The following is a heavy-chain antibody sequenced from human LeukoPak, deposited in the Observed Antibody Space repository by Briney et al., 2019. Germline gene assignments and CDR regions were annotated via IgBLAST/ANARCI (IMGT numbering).Heavy chain of an antibody. D-gene: IGHD3-10*01. CDR3: AKGTGTEWFGELSTDS. CDR2: ISFDGSYK. J-gene: IGHJ4*02. CDR1: GFTFSSYG. V-gene: IGHV3-30*18. Sequence: GRSLRLSCAASGFTFSSYGMHWVRQAPGKGLEWLALISFDGSYKFYADSVKGRFTISRDNSKNTLYLQMNSLRAEDTAVYYCAKGTGTEWFGELSTDSWGQGTLVTVSS.